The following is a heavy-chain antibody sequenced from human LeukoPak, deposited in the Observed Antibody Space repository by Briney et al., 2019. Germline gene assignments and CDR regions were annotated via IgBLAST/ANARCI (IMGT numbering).Heavy chain of an antibody. Sequence: GGSLRLSCAASGFTVSSNYMSWVRQAPGKGLEWVSVIYSGGSTYYADSVKGRFTISRDNSENTLYLQMNSLRAEDTAVYYCARDSSDVLLWFGEPPYYGMDVWGQGTTVTVSS. CDR2: IYSGGST. V-gene: IGHV3-66*01. J-gene: IGHJ6*02. CDR1: GFTVSSNY. CDR3: ARDSSDVLLWFGEPPYYGMDV. D-gene: IGHD3-10*01.